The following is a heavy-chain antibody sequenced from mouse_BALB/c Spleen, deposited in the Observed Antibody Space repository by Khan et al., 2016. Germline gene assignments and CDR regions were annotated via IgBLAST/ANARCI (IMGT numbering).Heavy chain of an antibody. Sequence: EVQLQESGPGLVKPSQSLSLTCTVTGYSITSDYAWNWIRQFPGNKLEWMGYISYSGSTSYHPSLKSRISITRDTSKNQFFLQLNSVTTEDTATYYCARRTTAFYYAMDYWGQGTSVTVSS. CDR2: ISYSGST. J-gene: IGHJ4*01. CDR1: GYSITSDYA. V-gene: IGHV3-2*02. D-gene: IGHD1-2*01. CDR3: ARRTTAFYYAMDY.